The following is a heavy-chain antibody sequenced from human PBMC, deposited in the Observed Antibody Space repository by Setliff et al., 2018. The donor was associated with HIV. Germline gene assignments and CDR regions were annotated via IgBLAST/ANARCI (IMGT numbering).Heavy chain of an antibody. V-gene: IGHV4-4*08. CDR3: ARGEFYCGTDCYWSSFDY. Sequence: PSETLSLTCTVSGGSMSTYYWSWIRQPPGKGLEWIGYIYTSGSTNYNPSLRSRVTISVDTSKNHSSLRLSSATAADTAVYYCARGEFYCGTDCYWSSFDYWGQGILVTVSS. CDR1: GGSMSTYY. J-gene: IGHJ4*02. CDR2: IYTSGST. D-gene: IGHD2-21*02.